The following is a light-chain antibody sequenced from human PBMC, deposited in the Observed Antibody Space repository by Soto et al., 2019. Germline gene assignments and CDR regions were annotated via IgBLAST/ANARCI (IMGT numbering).Light chain of an antibody. CDR3: SSYTGSDTQV. V-gene: IGLV2-14*01. CDR1: SRDVGGYKF. Sequence: QSALTQPASVSGSPGQSITISCTGTSRDVGGYKFVSWYQQHPGTAPKLIIFEVNNRPSEISNCFSGSKSGNTASLTISGLQPEDEADYYCSSYTGSDTQVFGTGTKVTVL. J-gene: IGLJ1*01. CDR2: EVN.